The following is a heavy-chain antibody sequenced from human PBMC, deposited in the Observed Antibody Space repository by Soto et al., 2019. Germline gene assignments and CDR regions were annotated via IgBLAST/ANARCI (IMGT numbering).Heavy chain of an antibody. J-gene: IGHJ4*02. CDR2: IYHSGST. CDR1: GYSISSGYY. D-gene: IGHD1-7*01. V-gene: IGHV4-38-2*02. CDR3: ARDREIGGTTWDY. Sequence: PSETLSLTCAVSGYSISSGYYWGWIRQPPGKGLEWIGSIYHSGSTYYNPSLKSRVTISVDTSKNQFSLKLSSVTAADTAVYYCARDREIGGTTWDYWGQGTLVTVSS.